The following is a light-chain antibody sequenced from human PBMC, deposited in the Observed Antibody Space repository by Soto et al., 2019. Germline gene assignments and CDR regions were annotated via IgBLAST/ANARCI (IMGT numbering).Light chain of an antibody. Sequence: EIVLTQSPGTLSLSPGDRATLSCRASHSLRNSFLAWYQQKPGQAPRLLIFGGTSRVTGIPDRFRGSGSGTDFTLTISRLEPEDFAVYYCQQYNTSPGTFGQGTKVEIK. J-gene: IGKJ1*01. CDR1: HSLRNSF. V-gene: IGKV3-20*01. CDR3: QQYNTSPGT. CDR2: GGT.